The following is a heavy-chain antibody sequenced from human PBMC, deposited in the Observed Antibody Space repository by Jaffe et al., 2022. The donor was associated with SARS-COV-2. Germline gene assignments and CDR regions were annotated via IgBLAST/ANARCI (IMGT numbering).Heavy chain of an antibody. D-gene: IGHD3-10*01. V-gene: IGHV1-69*01. CDR2: IVPIFGAT. CDR1: GDTLSNYG. Sequence: QVQLVQSGTEAKKPGSSVKVSCKAPGDTLSNYGISWVRQAPGQGLEWMGGIVPIFGATNYVQKFQGRLTIVADESTSTVYMELSDLTSEDTALYYCARGSYYGSGRFYNWFDPWGQGTLVTVSS. J-gene: IGHJ5*02. CDR3: ARGSYYGSGRFYNWFDP.